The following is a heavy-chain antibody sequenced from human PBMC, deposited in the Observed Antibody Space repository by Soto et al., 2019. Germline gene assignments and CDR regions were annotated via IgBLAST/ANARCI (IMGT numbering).Heavy chain of an antibody. D-gene: IGHD6-19*01. V-gene: IGHV3-30*03. J-gene: IGHJ4*02. CDR3: VGMAGLFDY. CDR1: GFTFSSYG. CDR2: ISYDGSNK. Sequence: QVQLVESGGGVVQPGRSLRLSCEASGFTFSSYGMHWVRQAPGKGLEWVAVISYDGSNKYYADSVKGRFTISRDNSKNTLYLQMNSLRAEDTAVYYCVGMAGLFDYWGQGTLVTVSS.